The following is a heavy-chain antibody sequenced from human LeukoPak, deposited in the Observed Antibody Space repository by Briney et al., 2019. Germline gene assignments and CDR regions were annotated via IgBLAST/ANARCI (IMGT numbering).Heavy chain of an antibody. CDR1: GFTFSSYS. Sequence: GGSLRLSCAASGFTFSSYSMNWVRQAPGKGLEWVSSISGSGGSTYYADSVKGRFTISRDNSKNTLYLQMNSLRAEDTALYYCAKGLERESRLDSWGQRTLVTVSS. CDR3: AKGLERESRLDS. V-gene: IGHV3-23*01. CDR2: ISGSGGST. D-gene: IGHD1-1*01. J-gene: IGHJ4*02.